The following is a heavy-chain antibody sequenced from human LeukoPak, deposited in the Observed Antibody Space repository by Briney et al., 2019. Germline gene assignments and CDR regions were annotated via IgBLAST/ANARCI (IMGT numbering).Heavy chain of an antibody. CDR3: ARDYLVGFDY. CDR1: GFIFSSYG. D-gene: IGHD2-15*01. J-gene: IGHJ4*02. V-gene: IGHV3-33*01. CDR2: IWYDGSNK. Sequence: GRPLRLSCAASGFIFSSYGMHWVRQAPGKGLEWVAVIWYDGSNKYYADSVKGRFTISRDNPKNTLYLQMNSLRAEDTAVYYCARDYLVGFDYWGQGTLVTVSS.